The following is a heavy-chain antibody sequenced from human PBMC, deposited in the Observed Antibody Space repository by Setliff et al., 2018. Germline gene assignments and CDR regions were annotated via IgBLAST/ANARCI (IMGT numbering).Heavy chain of an antibody. CDR3: VREGLDSRSSTDYRYYMDV. CDR2: TIPIFGTT. D-gene: IGHD3-22*01. Sequence: SVKVSCKASGGTFSSYGISWVRQAPGQGLEWMGGTIPIFGTTDYAQKFQGRVTIITDESTSTAFMQLSSLRSEDTAVYYCVREGLDSRSSTDYRYYMDVWGKGTTVTVSS. V-gene: IGHV1-69*05. J-gene: IGHJ6*03. CDR1: GGTFSSYG.